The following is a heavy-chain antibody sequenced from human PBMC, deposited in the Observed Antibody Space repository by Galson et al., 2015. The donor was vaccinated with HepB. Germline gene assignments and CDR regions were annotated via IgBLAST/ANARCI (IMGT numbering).Heavy chain of an antibody. J-gene: IGHJ4*02. CDR3: ARESGWLIDN. Sequence: SLRLSCAASGFSFSTYSMNWVRQAPGKGLEWVSYISSASTGIYYADSVKGRFTISRDNAKSSLFLQMNSLRDEDTAVYYCARESGWLIDNWGRGTLVTVSS. CDR2: ISSASTGI. CDR1: GFSFSTYS. V-gene: IGHV3-48*02. D-gene: IGHD3-16*01.